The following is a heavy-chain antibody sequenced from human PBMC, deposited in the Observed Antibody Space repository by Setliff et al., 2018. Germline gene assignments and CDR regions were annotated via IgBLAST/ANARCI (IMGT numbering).Heavy chain of an antibody. J-gene: IGHJ5*02. CDR1: EFTFNKYW. Sequence: PGGSLRLSCAASEFTFNKYWMTWVRQAPGKGLEWVANIDPDGIGKYYIDSVRGRFTISRDNAQNTLYLHMNNLRAEDTAVFYCARGYAARVGFGNWFDPWGQGTLVTVSS. CDR2: IDPDGIGK. V-gene: IGHV3-7*04. D-gene: IGHD6-6*01. CDR3: ARGYAARVGFGNWFDP.